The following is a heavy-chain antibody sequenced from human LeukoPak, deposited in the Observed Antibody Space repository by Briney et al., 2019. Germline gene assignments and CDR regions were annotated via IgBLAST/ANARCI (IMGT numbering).Heavy chain of an antibody. Sequence: SETLSLTCTVSGGSISSYYWSWIRQPPGKGLEWIGYIYYSGSTNYNPSLKGRVTISVDTSKNQFSLKLSSVTAADTAVYYCARDGYSGYDSYYYYYGMDVWGQGTTVTVSS. CDR2: IYYSGST. V-gene: IGHV4-59*01. J-gene: IGHJ6*02. CDR3: ARDGYSGYDSYYYYYGMDV. D-gene: IGHD5-12*01. CDR1: GGSISSYY.